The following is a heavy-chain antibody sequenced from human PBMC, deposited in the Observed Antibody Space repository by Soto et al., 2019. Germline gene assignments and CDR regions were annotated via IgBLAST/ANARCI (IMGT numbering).Heavy chain of an antibody. CDR1: GGSISSYY. D-gene: IGHD1-1*01. V-gene: IGHV4-59*01. J-gene: IGHJ4*02. Sequence: PSETLSLTCTVSGGSISSYYWSWIRQPPGKGLEWIGYIYYSGSTNYNPSLKSRVTISVDTSKNQFSLKLSSVTAADTAVYYCARGPTPWTFDYWGQGTLVTVSS. CDR3: ARGPTPWTFDY. CDR2: IYYSGST.